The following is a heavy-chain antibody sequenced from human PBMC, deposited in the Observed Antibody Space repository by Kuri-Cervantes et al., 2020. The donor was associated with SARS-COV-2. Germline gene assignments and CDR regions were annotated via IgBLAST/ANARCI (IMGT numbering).Heavy chain of an antibody. D-gene: IGHD1-26*01. V-gene: IGHV4-38-2*02. CDR3: ARDLLGATPFDY. J-gene: IGHJ4*02. CDR1: GYSISTGYY. CDR2: MYHSGST. Sequence: SQTLSLTCAVSGYSISTGYYWGWIRQPPGEGLEWIASMYHSGSTYYNPSLKSRVTISIDTSKNQFSLNLSSVTAADTAVYYCARDLLGATPFDYWGQGTLVTVSS.